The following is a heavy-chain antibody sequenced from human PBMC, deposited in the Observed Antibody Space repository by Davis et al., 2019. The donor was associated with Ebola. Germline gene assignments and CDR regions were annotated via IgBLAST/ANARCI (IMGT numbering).Heavy chain of an antibody. CDR1: GGSFSGYY. D-gene: IGHD2-2*02. J-gene: IGHJ6*03. CDR2: INHSGST. CDR3: ARGTPRYCSSTSCYSPYYYYYMDV. V-gene: IGHV4-34*01. Sequence: PSETLSLTCAVYGGSFSGYYWSWIRQPPGKGLEWIGEINHSGSTNYNPSLKSRVTISVDTSKNQFSLKLSSVTAADTAVYYCARGTPRYCSSTSCYSPYYYYYMDVWGKGTTVTVSS.